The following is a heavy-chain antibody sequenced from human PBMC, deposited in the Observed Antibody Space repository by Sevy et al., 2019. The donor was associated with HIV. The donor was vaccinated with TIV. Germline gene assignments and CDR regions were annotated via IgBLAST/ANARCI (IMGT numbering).Heavy chain of an antibody. CDR3: ARDCSSTSCLWGMDV. D-gene: IGHD2-2*01. Sequence: GGSLRLSCTASGFTFSTYWMSWVRQAPGKGLEWVANIKKGGSEKYYVDSVKGRFTISRDNAKKSLYLQMNSLRAEDTAVYYCARDCSSTSCLWGMDVWGQGTTVTVSS. V-gene: IGHV3-7*03. CDR2: IKKGGSEK. CDR1: GFTFSTYW. J-gene: IGHJ6*02.